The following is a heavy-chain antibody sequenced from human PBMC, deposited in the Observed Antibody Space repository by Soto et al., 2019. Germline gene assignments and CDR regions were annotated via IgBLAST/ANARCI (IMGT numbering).Heavy chain of an antibody. CDR3: AQTLGLAVAGPGRFDL. Sequence: QVQLVQSGAEVKKPGSSVKVSCKASGGTFSSHAISWVRQAPGQGLEWMGGIIPIFGTANYAQKFQGRVTITAXXXTXXAYMELSSLRSEDTAVYYCAQTLGLAVAGPGRFDLWGRGTLVTVSS. D-gene: IGHD6-19*01. J-gene: IGHJ2*01. V-gene: IGHV1-69*12. CDR2: IIPIFGTA. CDR1: GGTFSSHA.